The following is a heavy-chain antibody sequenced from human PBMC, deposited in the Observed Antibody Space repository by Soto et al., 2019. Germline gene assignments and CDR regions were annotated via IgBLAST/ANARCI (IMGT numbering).Heavy chain of an antibody. J-gene: IGHJ4*02. V-gene: IGHV3-11*01. CDR1: GFTFSDHY. CDR2: ISGSGGST. D-gene: IGHD1-1*01. CDR3: ARDHAIIVSGINTSGRVFDY. Sequence: QVLLVESGGGLVKPGGSLTLSCTASGFTFSDHYMSWIRQAPGKGLEWISYISGSGGSTYYADSVKGRFTVSRDNANNSLYLQLRSLGAEDTAVYFCARDHAIIVSGINTSGRVFDYWSQGTLVTVSS.